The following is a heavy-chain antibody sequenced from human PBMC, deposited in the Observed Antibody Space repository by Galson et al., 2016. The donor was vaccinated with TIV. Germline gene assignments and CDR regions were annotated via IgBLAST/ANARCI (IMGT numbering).Heavy chain of an antibody. CDR2: VSASGIST. D-gene: IGHD6-19*01. CDR1: GFIFSNYA. V-gene: IGHV3-23*01. J-gene: IGHJ4*02. CDR3: AKDVAIVYTIGWYEAY. Sequence: SLRLSCAASGFIFSNYAMSWVRQAPGKGLEWVAAVSASGISTYYVDSVKGRFTISRDNSKNSLDLQMNRLGAEDTAVYYCAKDVAIVYTIGWYEAYWRQGTLVTVSS.